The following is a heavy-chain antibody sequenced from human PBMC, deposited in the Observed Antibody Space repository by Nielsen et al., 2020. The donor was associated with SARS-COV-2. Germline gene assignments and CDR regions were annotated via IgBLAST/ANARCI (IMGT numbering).Heavy chain of an antibody. CDR1: GGTFTNYA. D-gene: IGHD3-3*01. CDR2: IIPILGIA. CDR3: ARDQTSVTLFGLMISYDAFDI. Sequence: SVKVSCKVSGGTFTNYAFSWMRQAPGQGLEWMGWIIPILGIATYAQKFQGRVTITRDTSASTVYMELSSLRSEDTAVYYCARDQTSVTLFGLMISYDAFDIWGRGTTVTVSS. V-gene: IGHV1-69*10. J-gene: IGHJ3*02.